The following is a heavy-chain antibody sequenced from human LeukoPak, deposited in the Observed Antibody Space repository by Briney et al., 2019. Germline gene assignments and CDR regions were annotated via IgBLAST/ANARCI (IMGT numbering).Heavy chain of an antibody. V-gene: IGHV5-51*01. CDR2: IYPGDSDT. D-gene: IGHD3-10*01. J-gene: IGHJ4*02. CDR3: ARTQELADFDY. CDR1: GYRFPSYW. Sequence: GESLKIFCKGSGYRFPSYWIGWVRQMPGKGLEWMGIIYPGDSDTRYSPSFQGQVTISADKSISTAYLQWSSLKASDTAIYYCARTQELADFDYWGQGTLVTVSS.